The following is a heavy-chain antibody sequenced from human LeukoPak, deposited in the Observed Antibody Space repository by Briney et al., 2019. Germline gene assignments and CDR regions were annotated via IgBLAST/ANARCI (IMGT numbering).Heavy chain of an antibody. V-gene: IGHV3-66*03. Sequence: PGXSLRLSCAASGFIVNANYMTWVRQAPGKGREWVSVIYSCGNTYYSDSVKGRFTISRDYSKNTVFLQMNSLRAEDTAVYYCARDIEGYFDFWGRGTLVTVSS. J-gene: IGHJ2*01. CDR2: IYSCGNT. CDR1: GFIVNANY. D-gene: IGHD2-15*01. CDR3: ARDIEGYFDF.